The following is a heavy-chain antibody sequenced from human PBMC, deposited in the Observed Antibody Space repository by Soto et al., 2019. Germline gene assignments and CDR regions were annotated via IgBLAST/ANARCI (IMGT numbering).Heavy chain of an antibody. D-gene: IGHD1-26*01. J-gene: IGHJ4*02. V-gene: IGHV3-74*01. CDR1: GFTFSSYW. Sequence: LRLSCAASGFTFSSYWMHWVRQVSGKGLVWVSRVYSDGSSTSYADSVKGRFTISRDNAKNTLYLQMNSLRAEDTAVYYCARAMSSGSYFDYWGQGTLVTVSS. CDR3: ARAMSSGSYFDY. CDR2: VYSDGSST.